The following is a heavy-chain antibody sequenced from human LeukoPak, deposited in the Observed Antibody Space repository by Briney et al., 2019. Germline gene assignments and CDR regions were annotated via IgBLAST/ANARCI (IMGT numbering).Heavy chain of an antibody. CDR2: ISVSGGIT. CDR3: AKCGYSGCHLIDY. CDR1: GFSFSSSA. V-gene: IGHV3-23*01. Sequence: GGSLTLSCAASGFSFSSSAMACVRQAPGKGLEWVSAISVSGGITYYADSVKGRFTISRDNSKNTLYLQMNSLRAEDTAVYYCAKCGYSGCHLIDYWGQGTLVTVSS. J-gene: IGHJ4*02. D-gene: IGHD5-12*01.